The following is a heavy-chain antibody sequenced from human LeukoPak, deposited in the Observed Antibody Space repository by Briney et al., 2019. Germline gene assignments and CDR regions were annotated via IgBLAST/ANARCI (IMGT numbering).Heavy chain of an antibody. J-gene: IGHJ6*02. CDR1: KFTFNNYW. V-gene: IGHV3-7*01. Sequence: GGSLRLSCAASKFTFNNYWMSWVRQVPGKGLEWVANIKQDGSEKYYVDSVKGRFSISRDNAKNSLYLQMNSLRAEDTAVYYCARGQGGSTWLGATDVWGQGTTVTVSS. CDR2: IKQDGSEK. D-gene: IGHD4/OR15-4a*01. CDR3: ARGQGGSTWLGATDV.